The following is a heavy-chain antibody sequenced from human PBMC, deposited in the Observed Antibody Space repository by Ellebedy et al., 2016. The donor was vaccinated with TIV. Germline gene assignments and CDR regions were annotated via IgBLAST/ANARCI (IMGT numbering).Heavy chain of an antibody. CDR2: TYYRSKWNN. Sequence: SETLSLTCVISGDSVSTDIGWNWIRPSPSRSLEWLGRTYYRSKWNNDYAVSLKSRITINPDTSKNLFSLQLNSVTPEDTAVYYCARGWFGSGMGVWGQGTTVTVSS. J-gene: IGHJ6*02. V-gene: IGHV6-1*01. CDR1: GDSVSTDIG. CDR3: ARGWFGSGMGV. D-gene: IGHD3-10*01.